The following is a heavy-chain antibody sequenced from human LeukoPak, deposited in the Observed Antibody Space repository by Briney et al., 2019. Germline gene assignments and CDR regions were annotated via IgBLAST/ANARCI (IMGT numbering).Heavy chain of an antibody. Sequence: GASVKVSCKASGGTFSSYAISWVRQAPGQGLEWMGGIIPIFGTANYAQKFQGRVTITTDESTSTAYMELGSLRSEDTAVYYCARVQGFLGGPTYYYYYMDVWGKGTTVTVSS. V-gene: IGHV1-69*05. J-gene: IGHJ6*03. D-gene: IGHD3-3*01. CDR1: GGTFSSYA. CDR2: IIPIFGTA. CDR3: ARVQGFLGGPTYYYYYMDV.